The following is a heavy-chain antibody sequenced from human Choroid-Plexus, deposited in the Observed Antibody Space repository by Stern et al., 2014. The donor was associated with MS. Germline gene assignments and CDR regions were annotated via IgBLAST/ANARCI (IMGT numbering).Heavy chain of an antibody. CDR2: VSYDGSNK. CDR1: GFTFGSCA. V-gene: IGHV3-30*18. Sequence: VQLVESGGGVVQPGRPLRLSCVASGFTFGSCAMHWVRQAPGKCLEWVAGVSYDGSNKYYADSVKGRFTISRDNSQNTLYIQMSSLRPEDTAVYYCAKDRQYLTYFFDHWGQGSLVTVSS. J-gene: IGHJ5*02. CDR3: AKDRQYLTYFFDH. D-gene: IGHD2/OR15-2a*01.